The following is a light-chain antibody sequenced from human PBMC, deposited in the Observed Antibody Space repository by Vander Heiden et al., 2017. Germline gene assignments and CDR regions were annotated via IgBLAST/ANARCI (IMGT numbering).Light chain of an antibody. CDR2: RAY. Sequence: DIVMTQSPDSLALSPGEWATINCKSSQSVLYNSHHKNFLAWYPQKPRPPTKLIIYRAYSREFGVPDRFSGRGAGKDFTPTISRQQPEDGAVYYCQQYYTTLTFGQGTRLEIK. V-gene: IGKV4-1*01. CDR3: QQYYTTLT. CDR1: QSVLYNSHHKNF. J-gene: IGKJ5*01.